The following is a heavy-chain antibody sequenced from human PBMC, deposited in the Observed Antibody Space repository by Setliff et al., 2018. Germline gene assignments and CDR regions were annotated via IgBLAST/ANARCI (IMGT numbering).Heavy chain of an antibody. D-gene: IGHD1-26*01. CDR3: ARAHSGSDFHDPFDI. V-gene: IGHV1-8*01. CDR2: LNPSSGNT. Sequence: ASVKVSCKASGYTFTSYDINWVRQATGQGPEWMGWLNPSSGNTGYAPKFQGRVTITRSTSLSTAYMELSSLRSGDTAIYYCARAHSGSDFHDPFDIWGQGTMVTVSS. J-gene: IGHJ3*02. CDR1: GYTFTSYD.